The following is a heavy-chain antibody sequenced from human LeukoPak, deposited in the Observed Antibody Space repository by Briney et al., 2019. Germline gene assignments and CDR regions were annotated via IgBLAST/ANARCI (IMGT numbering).Heavy chain of an antibody. V-gene: IGHV3-23*01. Sequence: PAGSLRLSCAAYGVTFSSYAMSWVRQPPGKGLEWVSAISGSGGSTYYPDSVKGRFTISRDNSKNTLYLQMNSLRAEATAVYYCAKRKGCSSTSCYLDYWGQGTLVTVSS. CDR2: ISGSGGST. CDR3: AKRKGCSSTSCYLDY. J-gene: IGHJ4*02. CDR1: GVTFSSYA. D-gene: IGHD2-2*01.